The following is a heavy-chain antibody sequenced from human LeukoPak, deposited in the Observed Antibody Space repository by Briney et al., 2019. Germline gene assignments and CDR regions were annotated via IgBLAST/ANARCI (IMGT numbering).Heavy chain of an antibody. CDR3: ARDIGTWPNSLFDY. CDR1: GFIFSNYG. J-gene: IGHJ4*02. Sequence: GRSLRLSCAASGFIFSNYGFHWVRQAPGKGLEWVALIWSDGSKKYYTDSVKGRFTISRGDSKNTLFLQMNSLRAEDMAVYYCARDIGTWPNSLFDYWGQGNLVTVSS. D-gene: IGHD4-23*01. CDR2: IWSDGSKK. V-gene: IGHV3-33*01.